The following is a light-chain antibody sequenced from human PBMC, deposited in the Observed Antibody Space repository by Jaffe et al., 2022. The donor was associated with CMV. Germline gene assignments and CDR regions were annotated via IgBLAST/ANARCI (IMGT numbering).Light chain of an antibody. J-gene: IGKJ5*01. CDR2: GAS. CDR1: QSVRTS. Sequence: EVVMTQSPATLSVSPGERATLSCRASQSVRTSLAWYQQKPGLGPRLLLYGASTRATGIPARFSGSGSGTEFTLTISSLQSEDSALYFCQQYDSWPPITFGQGTRLEIK. CDR3: QQYDSWPPIT. V-gene: IGKV3-15*01.